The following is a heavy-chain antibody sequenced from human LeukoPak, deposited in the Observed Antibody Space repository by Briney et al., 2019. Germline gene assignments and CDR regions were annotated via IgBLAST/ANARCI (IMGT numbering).Heavy chain of an antibody. J-gene: IGHJ4*02. CDR2: ISAYNGNT. D-gene: IGHD3-22*01. CDR3: ARDQFDDSSGYYGSPIDY. CDR1: GGTFSSYA. Sequence: ASVKVSCKASGGTFSSYAISWVRQAPGQGLEWMGWISAYNGNTNYAQKLQGRVTMTTDTSTSTAYMELRSLRSDDTAVYYCARDQFDDSSGYYGSPIDYWGQGTLVTVSS. V-gene: IGHV1-18*01.